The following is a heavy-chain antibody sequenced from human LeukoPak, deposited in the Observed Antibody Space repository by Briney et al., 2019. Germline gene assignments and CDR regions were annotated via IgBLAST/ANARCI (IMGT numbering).Heavy chain of an antibody. CDR2: ISYDGRKT. J-gene: IGHJ6*04. D-gene: IGHD3-10*02. V-gene: IGHV3-30*18. Sequence: AGGSLRLSCEASGFTFTTYGMHWVRQAPGKGLEWVAFISYDGRKTYFGDSVKGRFTISRDNAKNSLYLQMNSLRAEDTAVYYCAELGITMIGGVWGKGTTVTISS. CDR1: GFTFTTYG. CDR3: AELGITMIGGV.